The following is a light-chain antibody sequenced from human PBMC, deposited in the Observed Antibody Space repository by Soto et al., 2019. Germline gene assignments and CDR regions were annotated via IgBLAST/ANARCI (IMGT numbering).Light chain of an antibody. V-gene: IGLV2-23*01. J-gene: IGLJ1*01. CDR3: CSFAAGNTYV. Sequence: QSALTQPASVSGSPGQSIALSCTGTSSYVGTYNLVSWYQQHPGKAPKLLISEGGKRPSGVSDRFSGSKSGNTASLTISGLQAEDEADYYCCSFAAGNTYVFGTGTKLTVL. CDR1: SSYVGTYNL. CDR2: EGG.